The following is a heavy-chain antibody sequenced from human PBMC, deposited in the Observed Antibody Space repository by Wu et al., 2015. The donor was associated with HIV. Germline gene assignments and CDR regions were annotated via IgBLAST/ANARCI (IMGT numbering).Heavy chain of an antibody. J-gene: IGHJ5*02. CDR1: GGTFSTYA. CDR2: IIPIFGTS. D-gene: IGHD6-19*01. CDR3: ARDGPLPSVWYWFGP. V-gene: IGHV1-69*05. Sequence: QVQLVQSGAEVKKPGSSVKVSCKASGGTFSTYAISWVRQAPGQGLEWMGGIIPIFGTSNYAQKFQGRVTITTDESTSTAYMELSSLRSEDTAVYYCARDGPLPSVWYWFGPWGQGTLVTVSS.